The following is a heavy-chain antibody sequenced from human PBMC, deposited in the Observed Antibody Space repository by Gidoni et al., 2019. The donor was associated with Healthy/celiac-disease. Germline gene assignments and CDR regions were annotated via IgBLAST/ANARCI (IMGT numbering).Heavy chain of an antibody. CDR1: GVTFSSYA. Sequence: EVQLLESGGGLVQPGGSLRLSCAASGVTFSSYAMSWVRQAPGKGLEWVSAISGSGGSTYYADSVKGRFTISRDNSKNTLYLQMNSLRAEDTAVYYCAKVEGYGSPIGGGIGMDVWGQGTTVTVSS. CDR2: ISGSGGST. V-gene: IGHV3-23*01. D-gene: IGHD6-13*01. J-gene: IGHJ6*02. CDR3: AKVEGYGSPIGGGIGMDV.